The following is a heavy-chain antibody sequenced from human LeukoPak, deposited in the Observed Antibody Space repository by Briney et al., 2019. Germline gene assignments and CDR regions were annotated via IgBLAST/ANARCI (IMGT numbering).Heavy chain of an antibody. V-gene: IGHV1-2*02. CDR2: INPNSGGT. J-gene: IGHJ4*02. CDR1: GYTFTVYY. Sequence: ASVKVPCKASGYTFTVYYMHWVRQAPGQGLAWMGWINPNSGGTDYAQKFQGRVTMTRDTSISTAYMELSRLRSDDTAVYYCARVYTSVVDYWGQGTLVTASS. CDR3: ARVYTSVVDY. D-gene: IGHD2-2*02.